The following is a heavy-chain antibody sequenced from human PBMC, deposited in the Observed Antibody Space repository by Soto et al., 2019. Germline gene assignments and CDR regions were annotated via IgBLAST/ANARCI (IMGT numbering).Heavy chain of an antibody. J-gene: IGHJ6*02. CDR3: AREQYYEFGSRLLKPMDG. V-gene: IGHV3-48*02. D-gene: IGHD3-3*01. CDR1: GFTFSSYS. CDR2: ISSSSSTI. Sequence: GASLRLSCAASGFTFSSYSMNWVRQAPGKGLEWVSYISSSSSTIYYADSVKGRFTISRDNAKNSLYLQMNSLRDEDTAVYYCAREQYYEFGSRLLKPMDGWAQGPTVTVAS.